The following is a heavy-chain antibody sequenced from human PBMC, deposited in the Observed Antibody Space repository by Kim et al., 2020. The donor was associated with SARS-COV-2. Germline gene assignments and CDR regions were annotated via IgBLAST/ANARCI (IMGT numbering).Heavy chain of an antibody. J-gene: IGHJ4*02. D-gene: IGHD3-16*01. V-gene: IGHV3-23*01. CDR1: GFTFSSYA. CDR2: VSGSGGST. CDR3: AQEGARPRSY. Sequence: GGSLRLSCAASGFTFSSYAMSWARQAPGKGLEWVSAVSGSGGSTYYADAVKGRFTLSRDNSQNTLYLQMNSLSADDTAVYYYAQEGARPRSYWGQGTLVT.